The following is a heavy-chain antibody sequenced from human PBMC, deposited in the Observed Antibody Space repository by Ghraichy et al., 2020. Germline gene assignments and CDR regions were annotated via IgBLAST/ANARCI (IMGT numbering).Heavy chain of an antibody. CDR1: GFTFSNYW. CDR2: IKQDGSEK. Sequence: GESLNIPCAASGFTFSNYWMSWVRQAPGKGLEWVANIKQDGSEKYYVDSVKGRFTISRDNAKNSLYLQMNSLRAEDTAVYYCARVGGWYYFDYWGQGTLVTASS. J-gene: IGHJ4*02. D-gene: IGHD6-19*01. V-gene: IGHV3-7*03. CDR3: ARVGGWYYFDY.